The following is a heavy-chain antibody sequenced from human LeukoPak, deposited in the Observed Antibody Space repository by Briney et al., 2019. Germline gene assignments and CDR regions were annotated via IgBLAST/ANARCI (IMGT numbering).Heavy chain of an antibody. Sequence: GGSLRLSCAASGFTVSSNYMSWVRQAPGEALGWVSITYSDVNTNYADSVKSRFTISRDNSKNTLSLQMSSLRAEDTAVYYCARKNDLFNAAFDIWGQGTVVTVSS. CDR1: GFTVSSNY. CDR3: ARKNDLFNAAFDI. D-gene: IGHD1-1*01. J-gene: IGHJ3*02. V-gene: IGHV3-53*01. CDR2: TYSDVNT.